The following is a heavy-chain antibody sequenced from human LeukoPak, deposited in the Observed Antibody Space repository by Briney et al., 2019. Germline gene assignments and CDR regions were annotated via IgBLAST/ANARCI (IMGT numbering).Heavy chain of an antibody. D-gene: IGHD2-15*01. CDR1: GGSISSDY. V-gene: IGHV4-59*08. Sequence: SETLSLTCTVSGGSISSDYWSWIRQPPGKGLEWIGYIYHSGNTNYNPSLKSRVTISIDTSKNQFSLKLSSVTAADTAVYYCARRYCSGGSCYPDYWGQGTLVTVSS. J-gene: IGHJ4*02. CDR3: ARRYCSGGSCYPDY. CDR2: IYHSGNT.